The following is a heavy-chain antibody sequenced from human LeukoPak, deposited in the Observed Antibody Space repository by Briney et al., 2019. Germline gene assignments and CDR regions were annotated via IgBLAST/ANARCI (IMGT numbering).Heavy chain of an antibody. CDR1: GGSFSGYY. D-gene: IGHD1-1*01. J-gene: IGHJ4*02. CDR3: ARGEGSAPGQFPHY. V-gene: IGHV4-34*01. CDR2: INHSGST. Sequence: LETLCLTCAVYGGSFSGYYWSWIRQPPGKGLEWIGEINHSGSTNYKPSLESRVTISVDTSKNQFSLKVNSVTAADTAVYYCARGEGSAPGQFPHYWGQGTLASVSS.